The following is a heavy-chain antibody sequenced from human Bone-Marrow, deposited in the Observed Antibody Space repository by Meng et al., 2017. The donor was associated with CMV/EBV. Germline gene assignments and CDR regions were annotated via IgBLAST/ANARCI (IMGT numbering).Heavy chain of an antibody. Sequence: LSLTCAASGFTFSNYAMSWVRQAPGKGLEWVSVIYPDGSTTFYADSVKGRFTTLRANSKNTLYLQMNSLRDGDTAVYYCTKDDNGYTGEGGYWGQGTLVTVSS. D-gene: IGHD3-16*01. CDR3: TKDDNGYTGEGGY. CDR1: GFTFSNYA. J-gene: IGHJ4*02. CDR2: IYPDGSTT. V-gene: IGHV3-23*03.